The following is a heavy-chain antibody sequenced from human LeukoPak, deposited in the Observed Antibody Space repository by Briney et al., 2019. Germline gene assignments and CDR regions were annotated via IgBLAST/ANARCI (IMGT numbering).Heavy chain of an antibody. Sequence: ASVKVSCKASGYTFTGYHMHWVRQAPGKGLEWMGGFDPEDGETIYAQKFQGRVTMTEDTSTDTAYMELSSLRSEDTAVYYCATDYGGGYSYGNLDYWGQGTLVTVSS. CDR2: FDPEDGET. V-gene: IGHV1-24*01. CDR3: ATDYGGGYSYGNLDY. CDR1: GYTFTGYH. D-gene: IGHD5-18*01. J-gene: IGHJ4*02.